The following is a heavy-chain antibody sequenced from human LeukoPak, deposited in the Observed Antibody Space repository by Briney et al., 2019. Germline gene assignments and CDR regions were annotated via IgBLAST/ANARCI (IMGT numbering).Heavy chain of an antibody. D-gene: IGHD5-18*01. J-gene: IGHJ4*02. CDR2: IYYSGST. V-gene: IGHV4-59*01. Sequence: SETLSLTCTVSGGSISSYYWSWIRQPPGKGLEWIGYIYYSGSTNYNPSLKSRVTISVDTSKNQFSLKLSSVTAADTAVYYCARVGYSYGFDYWGQGTLVTVSS. CDR3: ARVGYSYGFDY. CDR1: GGSISSYY.